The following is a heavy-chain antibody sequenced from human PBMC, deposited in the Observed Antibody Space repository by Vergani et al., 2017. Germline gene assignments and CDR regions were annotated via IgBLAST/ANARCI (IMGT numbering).Heavy chain of an antibody. CDR3: AKDNYYGGNSGYFDL. Sequence: EVQLVESGGGLVQPGRSLRLSCAASGFTFDDYAMHWVRQAPGKGLEGVSGISWNSGSIGYADSVKGRFTISRDNAKNSLYLQMNSLRAEDTALYYCAKDNYYGGNSGYFDLWGRGTLVTVSS. D-gene: IGHD4-23*01. CDR2: ISWNSGSI. J-gene: IGHJ2*01. CDR1: GFTFDDYA. V-gene: IGHV3-9*01.